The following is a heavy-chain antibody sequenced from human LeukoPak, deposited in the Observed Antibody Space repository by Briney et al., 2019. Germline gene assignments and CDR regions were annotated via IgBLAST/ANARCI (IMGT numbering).Heavy chain of an antibody. V-gene: IGHV3-7*01. J-gene: IGHJ6*03. Sequence: RTGGSLRLSCAASGFTFSSYWMSWVRQAPGKGLEGVANIKQDGSEKYYVDSVKGRFTISRDNAKNSLYLQMNSLRAEDTAVYYCARDQPRQGFWSGYYYRDVWGKGTTVTVSS. CDR1: GFTFSSYW. D-gene: IGHD3-3*01. CDR3: ARDQPRQGFWSGYYYRDV. CDR2: IKQDGSEK.